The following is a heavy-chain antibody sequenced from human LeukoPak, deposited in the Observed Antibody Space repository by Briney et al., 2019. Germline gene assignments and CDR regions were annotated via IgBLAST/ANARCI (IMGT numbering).Heavy chain of an antibody. D-gene: IGHD3-3*01. CDR3: ARSTTIFGVVLDV. J-gene: IGHJ6*04. V-gene: IGHV3-9*01. CDR2: FSWNSGSI. CDR1: GFTFEDYA. Sequence: GGSLSLSCAASGFTFEDYALHWVRQVPGKGLEWVSGFSWNSGSIGYADSVKGRFTISRDNAKNALYLEMNSLRAEDTALYYCARSTTIFGVVLDVWGKGTTVTVSS.